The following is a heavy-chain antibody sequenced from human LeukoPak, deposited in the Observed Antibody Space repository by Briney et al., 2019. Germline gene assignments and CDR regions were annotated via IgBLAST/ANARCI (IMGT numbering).Heavy chain of an antibody. J-gene: IGHJ4*02. CDR3: ARWAAAVDY. CDR2: ISYDGRNK. V-gene: IGHV3-30*03. CDR1: GFSFSNFG. D-gene: IGHD6-13*01. Sequence: GGSLRLSCAASGFSFSNFGMHWVRQAPGKGLEWVAVISYDGRNKYFADSVKGRLTISRDNSKNTVYLEMNSLRDEDTAVYYCARWAAAVDYWGQGTLVTVSS.